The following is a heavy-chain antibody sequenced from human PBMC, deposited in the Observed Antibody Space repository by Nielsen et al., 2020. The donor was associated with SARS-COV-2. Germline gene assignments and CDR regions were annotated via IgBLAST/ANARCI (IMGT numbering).Heavy chain of an antibody. J-gene: IGHJ4*02. CDR2: VYSSGST. CDR3: ARRWSNYDPFDY. Sequence: SETLSLTCTVSGGSITLYYWSWIRQPPGKGLEWIGYVYSSGSTDYNPSLKSRVTMSVDTFRNQFSLKLNSVTPADTAVYYCARRWSNYDPFDYWGQGSLVTVSS. V-gene: IGHV4-59*01. CDR1: GGSITLYY. D-gene: IGHD1-26*01.